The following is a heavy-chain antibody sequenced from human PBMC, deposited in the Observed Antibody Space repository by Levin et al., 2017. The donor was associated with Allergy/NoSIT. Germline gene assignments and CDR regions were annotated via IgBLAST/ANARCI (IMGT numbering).Heavy chain of an antibody. J-gene: IGHJ5*02. CDR3: ARVITIFGVVTWFDP. D-gene: IGHD3-3*01. CDR2: IYHSGST. Sequence: PSETLSLTCAVSGGSISSSNWWSWVRQPPGKGLEWIGEIYHSGSTNYNPSLKSRVTISVDKSKNQFSLKLSSVTAADTAVYYCARVITIFGVVTWFDPWGQGTLVTVSS. CDR1: GGSISSSNW. V-gene: IGHV4-4*02.